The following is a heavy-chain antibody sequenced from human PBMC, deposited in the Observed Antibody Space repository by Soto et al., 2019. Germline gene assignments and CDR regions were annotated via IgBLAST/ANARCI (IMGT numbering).Heavy chain of an antibody. V-gene: IGHV1-69*13. D-gene: IGHD1-7*01. J-gene: IGHJ6*02. Sequence: SVKVSCKASGGTFSSYAISWVRQAPGQGLEWMGGIIPIFGTANYAQKFQGRVTITADESTSTAYMELSSLRSEDTAVYYCARARGGTGTTWWANYYGMDVWGQGTTVTVSS. CDR3: ARARGGTGTTWWANYYGMDV. CDR1: GGTFSSYA. CDR2: IIPIFGTA.